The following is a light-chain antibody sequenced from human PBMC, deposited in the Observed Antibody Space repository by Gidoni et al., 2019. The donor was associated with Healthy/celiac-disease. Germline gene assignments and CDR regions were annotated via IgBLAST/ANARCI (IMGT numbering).Light chain of an antibody. V-gene: IGKV1-39*01. Sequence: IQMTQSPSSLSASVGDRVTITCRASQSISYYLNWYQQKPGRAPNLLIYAASSLQTGVPSRFSGSGSGTDFTLTISSLQPEDFATYFCQQTFNIPRSFGQGTKVEIK. J-gene: IGKJ1*01. CDR3: QQTFNIPRS. CDR2: AAS. CDR1: QSISYY.